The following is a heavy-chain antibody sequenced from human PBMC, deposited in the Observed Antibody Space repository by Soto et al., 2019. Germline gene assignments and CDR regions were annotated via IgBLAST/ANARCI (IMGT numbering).Heavy chain of an antibody. D-gene: IGHD2-2*01. Sequence: QVQLVESGGGVVQPGRSLRLSCAASGFAFSDYGMHWVRQAPGKGLEWMAVISYDGSNKYYGDSVKGRLTISRDNSKNTLYLQMNSLRAEDTAVYYCATQNYCSSTSCYLPPTYYYGMDVWGQGTTVTVSS. J-gene: IGHJ6*02. CDR1: GFAFSDYG. CDR2: ISYDGSNK. V-gene: IGHV3-30*03. CDR3: ATQNYCSSTSCYLPPTYYYGMDV.